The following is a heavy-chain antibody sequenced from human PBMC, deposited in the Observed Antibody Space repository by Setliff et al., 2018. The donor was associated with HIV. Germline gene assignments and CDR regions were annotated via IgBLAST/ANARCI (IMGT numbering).Heavy chain of an antibody. J-gene: IGHJ4*02. V-gene: IGHV3-7*03. D-gene: IGHD2-15*01. CDR3: AGLLPVDY. CDR2: IKEDGSEK. CDR1: GFTLGSDW. Sequence: GGSLRLSCAASGFTLGSDWMSWVRQAPGKGLEWVASIKEDGSEKYYVDSLKGRFTISRDTAKNTLYLQVSSLRAEDTAVYYCAGLLPVDYWGQGTLVTV.